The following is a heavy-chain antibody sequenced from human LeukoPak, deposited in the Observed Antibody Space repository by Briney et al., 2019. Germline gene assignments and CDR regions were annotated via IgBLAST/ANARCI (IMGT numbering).Heavy chain of an antibody. CDR3: ARAQSTMVRGVITDPYYYYGMDV. V-gene: IGHV3-11*01. CDR2: ISSSGSTI. Sequence: GGSLRLSCAASGFTFSDYYMSWIRQAPGKGLEWVSYISSSGSTIYYADSVKGRFTISRDNAKNSLYLQMNSLRAEDTAVYYSARAQSTMVRGVITDPYYYYGMDVWAKGPRSPSP. J-gene: IGHJ6*02. D-gene: IGHD3-10*01. CDR1: GFTFSDYY.